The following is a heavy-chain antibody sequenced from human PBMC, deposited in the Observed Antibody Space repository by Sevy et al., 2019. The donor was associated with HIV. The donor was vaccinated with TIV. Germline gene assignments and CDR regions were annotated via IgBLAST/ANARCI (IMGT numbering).Heavy chain of an antibody. J-gene: IGHJ6*02. CDR1: GFTFSTYW. Sequence: GGSLRLSCAASGFTFSTYWMSWVRQAPGKGLEWVANIKKDGSEKYYVDSVKGRFTISRLNAKNSLYLQMNSLRVEDTALYYCARDCSSTSCLWGLDVWGQGTSVTVSS. D-gene: IGHD2-2*01. CDR3: ARDCSSTSCLWGLDV. V-gene: IGHV3-7*03. CDR2: IKKDGSEK.